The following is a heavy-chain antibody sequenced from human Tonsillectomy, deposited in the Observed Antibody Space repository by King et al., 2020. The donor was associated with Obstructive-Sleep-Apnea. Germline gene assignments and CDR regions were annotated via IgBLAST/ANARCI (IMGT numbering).Heavy chain of an antibody. V-gene: IGHV3-48*01. CDR3: ARDTAYYFDY. J-gene: IGHJ4*02. CDR1: GSTFSSYS. CDR2: ISSSSSTI. Sequence: VQLVESGGGLVQPGGSLRLSCAASGSTFSSYSMNWVRQAPGKGLEWVSYISSSSSTIYYADSVKGRFTISRDNAKNSLYLQMNSLRAEDTAVYYCARDTAYYFDYWGQGTLVTVSS. D-gene: IGHD4-17*01.